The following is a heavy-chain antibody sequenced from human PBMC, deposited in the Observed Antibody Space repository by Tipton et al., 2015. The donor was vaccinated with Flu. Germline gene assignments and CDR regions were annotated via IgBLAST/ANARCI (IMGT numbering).Heavy chain of an antibody. CDR3: ARDSSLSSGFYYGMDV. J-gene: IGHJ6*02. D-gene: IGHD6-19*01. Sequence: RSLRLSCAASGFTFSSYGMHWVRQAPGKGLEWVAVISYDGSNKYYADSVKGRFTISRDNSKNTLYLQMNSLRAEDTAVYYCARDSSLSSGFYYGMDVWGQGTTVTVSS. CDR2: ISYDGSNK. CDR1: GFTFSSYG. V-gene: IGHV3-30*19.